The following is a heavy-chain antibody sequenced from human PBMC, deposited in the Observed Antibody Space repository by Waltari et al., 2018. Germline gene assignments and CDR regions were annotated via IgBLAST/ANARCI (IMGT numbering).Heavy chain of an antibody. D-gene: IGHD5-18*01. V-gene: IGHV4-34*01. CDR3: ARGRQYSYGYLDY. J-gene: IGHJ4*02. Sequence: QVQLQQWGAGLLKPSETLSLTCAAYGGSFSGYYWSCIRQPPGKGLEWIGEINHSGSTNYNPSLKSRVTISVDTSKNQFSLKLSSVTAADKAVYYCARGRQYSYGYLDYWGQGTLVTVSS. CDR2: INHSGST. CDR1: GGSFSGYY.